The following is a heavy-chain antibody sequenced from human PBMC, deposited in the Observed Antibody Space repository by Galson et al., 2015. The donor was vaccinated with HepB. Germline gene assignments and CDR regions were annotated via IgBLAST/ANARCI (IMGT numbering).Heavy chain of an antibody. CDR1: GYSFTSYW. CDR3: ARHGGLKGSGSYIMYYYGMDV. Sequence: QSGAEVKKPGESLRISCKGSGYSFTSYWISWVRQMPGKGLEWMGRIDPSDSYTNYSPSFQGHVTISADKSISTAYLQWSSLKASDTAMYYCARHGGLKGSGSYIMYYYGMDVWGQGTTVTVSS. V-gene: IGHV5-10-1*01. J-gene: IGHJ6*02. CDR2: IDPSDSYT. D-gene: IGHD3-10*01.